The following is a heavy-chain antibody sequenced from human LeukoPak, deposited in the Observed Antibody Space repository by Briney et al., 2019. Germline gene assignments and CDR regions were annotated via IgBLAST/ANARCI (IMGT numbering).Heavy chain of an antibody. D-gene: IGHD4-11*01. V-gene: IGHV3-7*04. J-gene: IGHJ4*02. Sequence: GGSLRLSCAASGFXFSSYWMSWVRQAPGKGREWVANINQDESEENFVDSVKGRFSISRDNAKRSLYLQMNSLRAEDTAMYYCARDRGYSTFDFWGQGTLVTVSS. CDR3: ARDRGYSTFDF. CDR1: GFXFSSYW. CDR2: INQDESEE.